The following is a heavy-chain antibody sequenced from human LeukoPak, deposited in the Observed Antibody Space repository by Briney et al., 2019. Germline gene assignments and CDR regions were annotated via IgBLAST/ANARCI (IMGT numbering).Heavy chain of an antibody. CDR3: ARRGVRSPNWFDP. D-gene: IGHD2-8*01. J-gene: IGHJ5*02. CDR1: GGSFSGYY. Sequence: PPETLSLTCAVYGGSFSGYYWSWIRQPPGKGLEWIGEINHSGSTNYNPSLKSRVTISVDTSKNQFSLKLSSVTAADTAVYYCARRGVRSPNWFDPWGQGTLVTVSS. V-gene: IGHV4-34*01. CDR2: INHSGST.